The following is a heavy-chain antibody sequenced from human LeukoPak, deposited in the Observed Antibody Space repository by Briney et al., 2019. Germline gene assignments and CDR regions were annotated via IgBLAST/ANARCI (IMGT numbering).Heavy chain of an antibody. J-gene: IGHJ3*02. CDR3: ARGPPHKSPGAFDI. Sequence: GGSLRLSCAASGFTVSSNYMSWVRQAPGKGLGWVSVIYSGGSTYYADSVKGRFTISRDNSKNTLYLQMNSLRAEDTAVYYCARGPPHKSPGAFDIWGQGTMVTVSS. V-gene: IGHV3-66*01. CDR2: IYSGGST. D-gene: IGHD1-14*01. CDR1: GFTVSSNY.